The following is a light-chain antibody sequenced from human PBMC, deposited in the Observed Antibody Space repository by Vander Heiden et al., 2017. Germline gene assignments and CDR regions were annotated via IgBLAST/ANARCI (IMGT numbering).Light chain of an antibody. J-gene: IGKJ1*01. Sequence: DIQMTQSPSSLSASVGDRVTITCRVSQSISSYLNWYQQKPGKAPKLLIYAASSLQSGVPSRFSGSGSGTDFILTISSLQPEDFATYYCQQSYNTPWAFGQGTKVEIK. CDR1: QSISSY. V-gene: IGKV1-39*01. CDR2: AAS. CDR3: QQSYNTPWA.